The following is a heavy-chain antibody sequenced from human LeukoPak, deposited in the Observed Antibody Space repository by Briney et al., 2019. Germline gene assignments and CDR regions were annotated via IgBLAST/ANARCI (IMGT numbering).Heavy chain of an antibody. V-gene: IGHV3-23*01. CDR1: GFTFSSYA. CDR3: AKDIYDSSGFDY. D-gene: IGHD3-22*01. CDR2: ISGSGGST. J-gene: IGHJ4*02. Sequence: PGGSLRLSCAASGFTFSSYAMHWVRQAPGKGLEWVSAISGSGGSTYYADSVKGRFTISRDNSKNTLYLQMNSLRAEDTAVYYCAKDIYDSSGFDYWGQGTLVTVCS.